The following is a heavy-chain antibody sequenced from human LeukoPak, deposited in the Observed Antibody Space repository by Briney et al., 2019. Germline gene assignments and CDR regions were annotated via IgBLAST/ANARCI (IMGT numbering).Heavy chain of an antibody. Sequence: SSETLSLTCGVSGGSISSTNWWTWVRQPPGKGLEWIGEVDLLGSTNYNRSLGSRVTISIDKFENHVSLKLTSVTAADTAVYYCAREGGPFRPLDYSGQGSLVTVSS. V-gene: IGHV4-4*02. CDR3: AREGGPFRPLDY. J-gene: IGHJ4*02. D-gene: IGHD2/OR15-2a*01. CDR2: VDLLGST. CDR1: GGSISSTNW.